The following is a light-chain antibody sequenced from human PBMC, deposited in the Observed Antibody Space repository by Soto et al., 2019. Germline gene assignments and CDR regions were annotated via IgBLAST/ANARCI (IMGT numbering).Light chain of an antibody. CDR2: EVS. CDR3: RSYRSGYLYV. J-gene: IGLJ1*01. CDR1: SSDVGGYKY. V-gene: IGLV2-14*01. Sequence: QSVVTQPASVSGSPGQSITISWTGTSSDVGGYKYVSWYQQHPGKAPKLLIYEVSNRPSGISNRFSASKSDNTASLTISGLRADDVDDYYCRSYRSGYLYVFATGTDVTVL.